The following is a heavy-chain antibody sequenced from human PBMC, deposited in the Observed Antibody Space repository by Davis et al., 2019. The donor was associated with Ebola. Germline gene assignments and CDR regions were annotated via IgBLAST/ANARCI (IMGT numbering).Heavy chain of an antibody. CDR3: ARSSYTWYFSGMDV. D-gene: IGHD2-2*01. Sequence: AASVKVSCKASGYSFTTYGMSWVRQAPGQGLEWMGWININTGNPTYAQGFTGRFVFSLDTSVSTAYLQITSLKSEDTAVYYCARSSYTWYFSGMDVWGKGTTVTVSS. CDR2: ININTGNP. J-gene: IGHJ6*04. V-gene: IGHV7-4-1*02. CDR1: GYSFTTYG.